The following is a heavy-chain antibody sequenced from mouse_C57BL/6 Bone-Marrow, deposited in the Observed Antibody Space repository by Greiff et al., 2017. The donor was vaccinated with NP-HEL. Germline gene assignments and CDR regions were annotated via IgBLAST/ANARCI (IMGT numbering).Heavy chain of an antibody. D-gene: IGHD2-3*01. Sequence: DVKLVESEGGLVQPGSSMKLSCTASGFTFSDYYMAWVRQVPEKGLEWVANINYDGSSTYYLDSLKSRFIISRDNAKNILYLQMSSLKSEDTATYYCARDPYDGYLWYFDVWGTGTTVTVSS. CDR2: INYDGSST. CDR1: GFTFSDYY. V-gene: IGHV5-16*01. CDR3: ARDPYDGYLWYFDV. J-gene: IGHJ1*03.